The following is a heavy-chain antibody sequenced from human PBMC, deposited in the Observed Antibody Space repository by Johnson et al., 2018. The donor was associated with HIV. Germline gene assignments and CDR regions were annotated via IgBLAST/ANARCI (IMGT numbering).Heavy chain of an antibody. CDR1: GFSVSNTY. CDR3: ARAPEVRGIDAFDI. Sequence: QMLLVESGGGLVKPGGSLTLSCGASGFSVSNTYMNWVRQVPGKGLEWVSYIRSSGSTLYYADSVQGRFTIYRDNAKNSLSLQLHILTAEDTAVYYCARAPEVRGIDAFDIWGQGTMVTVS. D-gene: IGHD3-10*01. V-gene: IGHV3-11*04. CDR2: IRSSGSTL. J-gene: IGHJ3*02.